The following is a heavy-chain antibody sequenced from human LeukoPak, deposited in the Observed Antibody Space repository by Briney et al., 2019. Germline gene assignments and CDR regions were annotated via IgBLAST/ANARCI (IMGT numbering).Heavy chain of an antibody. V-gene: IGHV3-64*01. CDR3: ARAIGGYSYGPFDY. J-gene: IGHJ4*02. CDR1: GFTFSSYA. Sequence: GGSLRLSCAASGFTFSSYAMHWVRQAPGKGLEYVSAISSNGGSTYYANSVKGRFTISRDNSKNTLYLQMGSLRAEDMAVYYCARAIGGYSYGPFDYWGREPWSPSPQ. CDR2: ISSNGGST. D-gene: IGHD5-18*01.